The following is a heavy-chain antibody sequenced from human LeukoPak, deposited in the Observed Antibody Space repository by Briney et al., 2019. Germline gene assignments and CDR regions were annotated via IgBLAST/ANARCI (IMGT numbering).Heavy chain of an antibody. CDR2: INPSGGST. CDR3: ARDPNYDSSGYRGYFDY. Sequence: GASVKVSCKASGYTFTSYVSWVRQAPGQGLEWMGIINPSGGSTSYAQKFQGRVTMTRDTSTSTVYMELSSLRSEDTAVYYCARDPNYDSSGYRGYFDYWGQGTLVTVSS. J-gene: IGHJ4*02. V-gene: IGHV1-46*01. D-gene: IGHD3-22*01. CDR1: GYTFTSY.